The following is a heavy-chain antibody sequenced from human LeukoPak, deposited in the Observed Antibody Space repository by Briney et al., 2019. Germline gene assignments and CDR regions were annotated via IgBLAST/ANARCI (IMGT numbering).Heavy chain of an antibody. V-gene: IGHV1-2*02. Sequence: ASVKVSCKASGYTFTGYYMHWVRQAPGQGLEWMGWINPNSGGTNYAQKFQGRVTMTRDTSISTAYMELSRLRSDDTAVHYCARVVRGSSYFDYWGQGTLVTVSS. CDR3: ARVVRGSSYFDY. D-gene: IGHD1-26*01. CDR2: INPNSGGT. CDR1: GYTFTGYY. J-gene: IGHJ4*02.